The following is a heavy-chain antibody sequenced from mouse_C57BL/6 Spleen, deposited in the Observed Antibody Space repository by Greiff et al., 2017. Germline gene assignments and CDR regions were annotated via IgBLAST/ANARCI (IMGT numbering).Heavy chain of an antibody. CDR1: GFNIKDDY. D-gene: IGHD1-1*01. CDR2: IDPENGDT. CDR3: TTLLRWPFDY. J-gene: IGHJ2*01. Sequence: EVMLVESGAELVRPGASVKLSCTASGFNIKDDYMHWVKQRPEQGLEWIGWIDPENGDTEYASKFQGKATITADTSSNTAYLQLSSLTSEDTAVYYCTTLLRWPFDYWGQGTTLTVSS. V-gene: IGHV14-4*01.